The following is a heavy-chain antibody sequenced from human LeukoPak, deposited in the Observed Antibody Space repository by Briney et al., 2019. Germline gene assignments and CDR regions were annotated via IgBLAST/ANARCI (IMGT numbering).Heavy chain of an antibody. CDR1: RFTFSSYG. D-gene: IGHD1-26*01. Sequence: GGSLRLSCATSRFTFSSYGMHWVRQAPGKGLEWVAVISFDGSNKYYADSVKGRFTISRDNSKNTLYLQMNSLRAEDTAIYYCAKDRTVGASYWYFDLWGRGTLVTVSS. CDR3: AKDRTVGASYWYFDL. V-gene: IGHV3-30*18. J-gene: IGHJ2*01. CDR2: ISFDGSNK.